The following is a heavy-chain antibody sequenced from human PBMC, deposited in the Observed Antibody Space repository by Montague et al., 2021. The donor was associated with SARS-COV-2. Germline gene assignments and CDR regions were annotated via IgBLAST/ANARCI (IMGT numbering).Heavy chain of an antibody. J-gene: IGHJ5*02. CDR2: IYYSGST. CDR1: GDSINNSY. V-gene: IGHV4-59*12. D-gene: IGHD3-22*01. Sequence: SETLSLTCTVSGDSINNSYWSWIRQPPGKGLEWIGYIYYSGSTNYNPSLETRVTISVDPSKNQFSLRLTSVTAADTAVYYCARGLLTINMIVVVMAGASNWFDPWGQGTLVTVSS. CDR3: ARGLLTINMIVVVMAGASNWFDP.